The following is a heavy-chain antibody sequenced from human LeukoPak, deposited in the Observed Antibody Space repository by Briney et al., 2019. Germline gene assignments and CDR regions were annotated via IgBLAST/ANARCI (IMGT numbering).Heavy chain of an antibody. CDR3: ARSQSGVFDV. J-gene: IGHJ3*01. D-gene: IGHD2-15*01. Sequence: GGSLRLSCVVSGFTFTNYWMQWVRQVPGKGLVWVARMNSDGTSIIHADSVKGQFTISRDNAENTLYLQMNSLRPEDTALYYCARSQSGVFDVWGQGTMVIVSS. V-gene: IGHV3-74*01. CDR2: MNSDGTSI. CDR1: GFTFTNYW.